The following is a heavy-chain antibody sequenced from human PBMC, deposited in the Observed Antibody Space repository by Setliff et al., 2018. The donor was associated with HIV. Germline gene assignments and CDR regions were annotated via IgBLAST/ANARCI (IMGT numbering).Heavy chain of an antibody. D-gene: IGHD2-2*01. Sequence: SGPMLVNPTPTLTLTCTFSGFSLSTSGVGVGWIRQPPGKALEWLALIYWDDDKGYSPSLKNRLTITKDTSRNQVVLTMTNVDPVDTATYFCVHTNIVVVPVAIPSYLDYWGQGTLVTVSS. V-gene: IGHV2-5*02. J-gene: IGHJ4*02. CDR1: GFSLSTSGVG. CDR3: VHTNIVVVPVAIPSYLDY. CDR2: IYWDDDK.